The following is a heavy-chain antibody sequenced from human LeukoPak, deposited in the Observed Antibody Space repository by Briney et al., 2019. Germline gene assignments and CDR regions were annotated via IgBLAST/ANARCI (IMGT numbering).Heavy chain of an antibody. CDR1: GFTFSSYS. J-gene: IGHJ4*02. CDR2: ISSSSSTI. Sequence: GGSLRLSCAASGFTFSSYSMNGVRQAPGKGLEWVSYISSSSSTIYYADSVKGRFTISRDNAKNALYLQMNSLRAEDTAVYYCARVESGYYPDYWGQRTLVTVSS. CDR3: ARVESGYYPDY. V-gene: IGHV3-48*01. D-gene: IGHD3-3*01.